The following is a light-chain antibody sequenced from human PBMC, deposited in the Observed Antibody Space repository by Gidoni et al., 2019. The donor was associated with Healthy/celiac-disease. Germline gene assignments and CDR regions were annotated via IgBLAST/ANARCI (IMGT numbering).Light chain of an antibody. CDR3: SSYTSSSTLDV. CDR1: SSDVGGYNY. Sequence: QSALTQPASVSGSPGQSITISCTGTSSDVGGYNYVSWYQQHPGKAPKLMIYDVSYRPSGVSNRFSGSKSGNPASLTISGLQAEDEADYYCSSYTSSSTLDVFGTGTKVTVL. CDR2: DVS. J-gene: IGLJ1*01. V-gene: IGLV2-14*01.